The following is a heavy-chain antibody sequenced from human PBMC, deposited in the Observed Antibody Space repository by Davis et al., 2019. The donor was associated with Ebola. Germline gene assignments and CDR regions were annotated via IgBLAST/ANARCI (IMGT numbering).Heavy chain of an antibody. CDR1: GYTFTDYI. D-gene: IGHD3-16*01. J-gene: IGHJ4*02. CDR2: INPNSGGT. CDR3: ALHTGMLL. V-gene: IGHV1-2*06. Sequence: ASVKVSCKASGYTFTDYIINWVRQAPGQGLEWMGRINPNSGGTNYAQKFQGRVTMTRDTSISTAYMELSRLRSDDTAVYYCALHTGMLLWGQGTLVTVSS.